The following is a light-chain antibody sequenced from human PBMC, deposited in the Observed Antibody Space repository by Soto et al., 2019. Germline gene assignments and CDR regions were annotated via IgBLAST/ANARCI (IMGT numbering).Light chain of an antibody. CDR2: EVS. V-gene: IGLV2-14*01. CDR1: NSDVGSYKY. Sequence: SVLTQPASVSGSPGQSITISCTGSNSDVGSYKYVSWYQQHPGKAPKLIIYEVSNRPSGVSNRFSGSKSGNTASLTLSGLQAEDEAEYYCTSFSNSTYVFGTGTKVTVL. J-gene: IGLJ1*01. CDR3: TSFSNSTYV.